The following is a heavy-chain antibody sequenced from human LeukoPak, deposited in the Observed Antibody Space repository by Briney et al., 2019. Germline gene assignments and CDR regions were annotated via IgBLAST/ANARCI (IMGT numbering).Heavy chain of an antibody. J-gene: IGHJ4*02. CDR1: GFTFSSYG. CDR2: IRYDGSNK. V-gene: IGHV3-30*02. D-gene: IGHD3-10*01. Sequence: WGSLRLSCAASGFTFSSYGMHWVRQAPGKGLEWVAFIRYDGSNKYYADSVKGRFTTSRDNSKNTLYLQMNSLRAEDTAVYYCVRDSDHVRDYWGQGTLVTVSS. CDR3: VRDSDHVRDY.